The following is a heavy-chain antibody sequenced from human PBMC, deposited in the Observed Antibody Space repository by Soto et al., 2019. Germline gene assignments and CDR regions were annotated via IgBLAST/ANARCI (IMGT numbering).Heavy chain of an antibody. CDR2: ISYDGSNK. CDR3: AKDGAYCTNGVCDDYYYYGMDV. V-gene: IGHV3-30*18. CDR1: GFTFSSYG. J-gene: IGHJ6*02. Sequence: PGGSLRLSCAASGFTFSSYGMHWVRQAPGKGLEWVAVISYDGSNKYYADSVKGRFTISRDNSKNTLYLQMNSLRAEDTAVYYCAKDGAYCTNGVCDDYYYYGMDVWGQGTTVTVSS. D-gene: IGHD2-8*01.